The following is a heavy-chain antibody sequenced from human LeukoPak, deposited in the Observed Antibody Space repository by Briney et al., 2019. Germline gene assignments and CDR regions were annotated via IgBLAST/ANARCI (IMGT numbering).Heavy chain of an antibody. CDR2: IYTSGST. Sequence: SETLSLTCAVYGGSFSGYYWSWIRQPAGKGLEWIGRIYTSGSTNYNPSLKSRVTMSVDTSKNQFSLKLSSVTAADTAVYYCARDSYYGSGSYYGYWGQGTLVTVSS. CDR3: ARDSYYGSGSYYGY. CDR1: GGSFSGYY. J-gene: IGHJ4*02. V-gene: IGHV4-4*07. D-gene: IGHD3-10*01.